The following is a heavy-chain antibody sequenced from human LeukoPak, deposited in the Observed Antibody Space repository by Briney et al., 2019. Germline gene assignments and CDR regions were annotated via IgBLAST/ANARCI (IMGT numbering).Heavy chain of an antibody. CDR2: INHSGSA. CDR3: ARGLVDCSGGSCYLGWFDP. D-gene: IGHD2-15*01. V-gene: IGHV4-34*01. Sequence: SETLSLTCAVYGGSFSGYSWSWIRQPPGKGLVLIGEINHSGSANYNPSLKSRVSISVDTSKNQFSLNLSSVPAADTAVYYCARGLVDCSGGSCYLGWFDPWGQGTPVTVSS. J-gene: IGHJ5*02. CDR1: GGSFSGYS.